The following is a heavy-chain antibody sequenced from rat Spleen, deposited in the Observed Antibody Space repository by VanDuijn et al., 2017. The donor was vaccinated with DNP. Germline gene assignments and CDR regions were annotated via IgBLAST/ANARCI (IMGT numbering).Heavy chain of an antibody. Sequence: EVQLVESGGGPVQPGRSLKLSCAASGFTFSDYYMAWVRQAPTKGLEWVATISYNGGTPYYRDSVKGRFTISRDNVQNTLYLQMSKVGSEDTAIYYCAADPFYYSEDFDYWGQGVMVTVSS. CDR3: AADPFYYSEDFDY. D-gene: IGHD1-1*01. CDR1: GFTFSDYY. CDR2: ISYNGGTP. J-gene: IGHJ2*01. V-gene: IGHV5-7*01.